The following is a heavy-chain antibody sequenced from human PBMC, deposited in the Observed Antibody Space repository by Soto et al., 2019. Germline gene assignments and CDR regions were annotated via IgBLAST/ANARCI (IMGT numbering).Heavy chain of an antibody. CDR1: GYMFDSYG. D-gene: IGHD1-1*01. J-gene: IGHJ4*02. CDR3: ARERGAYKYFDY. CDR2: INTYNGNI. Sequence: QVKLVQSGAEVKKPGASVKVSCKVSGYMFDSYGISWARQAPGQGLEWMGWINTYNGNINYAQKFQGRVTMTTDTSTSTAYMELRGLGSDDTALYYCARERGAYKYFDYWGQGTLVTVSS. V-gene: IGHV1-18*01.